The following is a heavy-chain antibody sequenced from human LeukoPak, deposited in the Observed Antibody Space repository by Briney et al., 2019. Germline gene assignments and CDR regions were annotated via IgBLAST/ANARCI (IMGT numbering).Heavy chain of an antibody. CDR1: GYTFTGYY. D-gene: IGHD1-26*01. CDR2: MNPNSGGT. CDR3: ARDLEGATDY. V-gene: IGHV1-2*02. Sequence: ASGKFSCKASGYTFTGYYMHWVPQAAGQGLEWIGWMNPNSGGTNYAQKFQGRVTITRDTSISTAYMELSRLRCDDTAVYYCARDLEGATDYWGQGTLVTVSS. J-gene: IGHJ4*02.